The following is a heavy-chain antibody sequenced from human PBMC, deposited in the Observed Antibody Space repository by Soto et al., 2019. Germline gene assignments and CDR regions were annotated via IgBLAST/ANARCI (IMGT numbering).Heavy chain of an antibody. J-gene: IGHJ4*02. V-gene: IGHV3-30*18. CDR1: GFTFSAYG. D-gene: IGHD4-17*01. CDR3: AKAHDLPTLTRNHLDY. CDR2: ILNDGTIQ. Sequence: QVQLAESGGGVVQPGRSLRLSCAASGFTFSAYGMHWVRQAPGKGLEWVAGILNDGTIQYYADSVKGRFTISRDNAKNTLYLQMNSLTADDTAVYYCAKAHDLPTLTRNHLDYWGQGSLVTVSS.